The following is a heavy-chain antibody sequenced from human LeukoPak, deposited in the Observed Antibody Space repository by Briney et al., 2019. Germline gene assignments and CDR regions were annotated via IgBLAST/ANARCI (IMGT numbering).Heavy chain of an antibody. V-gene: IGHV3-33*01. CDR1: GFTFSRYG. CDR2: IWYDASNK. J-gene: IGHJ4*02. Sequence: GTSLRLSCAASGFTFSRYGMHWVRQAPGKGLEWVAVIWYDASNKYYADSVKGRFTISRDNSKNTLYLQMNSLRAEDTAVYYCARGYGGNSLTFDYWGQGTQVTVSP. CDR3: ARGYGGNSLTFDY. D-gene: IGHD4-23*01.